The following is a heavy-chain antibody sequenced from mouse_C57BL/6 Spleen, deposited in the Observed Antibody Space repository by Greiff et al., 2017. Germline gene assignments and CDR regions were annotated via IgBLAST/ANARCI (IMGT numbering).Heavy chain of an antibody. V-gene: IGHV6-3*01. CDR2: IRLKSDNYAT. CDR1: GFTFSNYW. D-gene: IGHD2-4*01. J-gene: IGHJ3*01. CDR3: TGREYDYDELFAY. Sequence: EVQLQESGGGLVQPGGSMKLSCVASGFTFSNYWMNWVRQSPEKGLECVAQIRLKSDNYATHYAESVKGRFTISRDDSKSSVYLQLNNLGAEDTGIYYCTGREYDYDELFAYWGQGTLVTVSA.